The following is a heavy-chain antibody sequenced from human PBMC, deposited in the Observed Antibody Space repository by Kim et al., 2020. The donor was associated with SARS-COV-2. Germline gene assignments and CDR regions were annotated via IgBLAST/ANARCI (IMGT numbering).Heavy chain of an antibody. Sequence: GGSLRLYCAASGFTFSSYGMPWVRQAPAKGLEWAAVISYDGSNKYYADSVKGRFTISRDNSKNTLYLQMNSLRAEDTAVYYCAKEWGAYCGGDCYSLHFDYWGQGTLVTVSS. V-gene: IGHV3-30*18. J-gene: IGHJ4*02. CDR2: ISYDGSNK. CDR1: GFTFSSYG. CDR3: AKEWGAYCGGDCYSLHFDY. D-gene: IGHD2-21*02.